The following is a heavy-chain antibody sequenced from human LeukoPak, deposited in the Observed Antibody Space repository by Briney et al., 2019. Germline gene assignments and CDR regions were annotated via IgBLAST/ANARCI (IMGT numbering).Heavy chain of an antibody. CDR3: AKGLPDGRWLQRDYFDY. Sequence: GRSLRLSCAASGFTFDDYAMHWVRQAPGKGLEWVSGISWNSGSIGYADSVKGRFTISRDNAKNSLYLQMNSLRAEDTALYYCAKGLPDGRWLQRDYFDYWGQGTLVTVSS. J-gene: IGHJ4*02. CDR2: ISWNSGSI. D-gene: IGHD5-24*01. V-gene: IGHV3-9*01. CDR1: GFTFDDYA.